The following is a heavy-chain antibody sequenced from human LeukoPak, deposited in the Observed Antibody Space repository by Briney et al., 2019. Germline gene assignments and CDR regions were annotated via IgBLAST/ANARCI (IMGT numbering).Heavy chain of an antibody. CDR3: AKDTVNSGSSY. V-gene: IGHV3-23*01. CDR2: LSGSGGRV. D-gene: IGHD6-19*01. J-gene: IGHJ4*02. CDR1: GITFSSSG. Sequence: GGSPRLSCAASGITFSSSGMSWVRQAPGKGLEWVSSLSGSGGRVYYADSVKGRFTISRDNSKNTLYLQTNSLRAADTAVYYCAKDTVNSGSSYWGQGTLVTVSS.